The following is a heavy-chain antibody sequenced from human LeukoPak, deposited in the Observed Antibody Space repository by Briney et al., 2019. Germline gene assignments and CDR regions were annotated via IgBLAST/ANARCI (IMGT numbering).Heavy chain of an antibody. D-gene: IGHD3-9*01. J-gene: IGHJ3*02. CDR3: ARDPHAHNDILTGHYIFDI. V-gene: IGHV1-2*02. CDR1: GYTFTGYY. CDR2: INPNSGGT. Sequence: ASVKVSCKASGYTFTGYYMHWVRQAPGQGLEWMGWINPNSGGTNYAQKFQGRVTMTRDTSTSTVYMDLSSLRSEDTAVYYCARDPHAHNDILTGHYIFDIWGQGTMVTVSS.